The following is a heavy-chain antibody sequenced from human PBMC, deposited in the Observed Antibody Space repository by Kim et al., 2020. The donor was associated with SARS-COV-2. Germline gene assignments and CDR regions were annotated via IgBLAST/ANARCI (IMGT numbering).Heavy chain of an antibody. J-gene: IGHJ4*02. V-gene: IGHV6-1*01. CDR1: GDSVSSNSAA. CDR2: TYYRSKWYN. Sequence: SQTLSLTCTISGDSVSSNSAAWTWIRQSPSRGLEWLGRTYYRSKWYNDYAVSVKSRVAFNPDTSKNHFSLQLNSVTPEDTAIYYCAREGSTGWLDYWGQGTLVTVSS. CDR3: AREGSTGWLDY. D-gene: IGHD6-19*01.